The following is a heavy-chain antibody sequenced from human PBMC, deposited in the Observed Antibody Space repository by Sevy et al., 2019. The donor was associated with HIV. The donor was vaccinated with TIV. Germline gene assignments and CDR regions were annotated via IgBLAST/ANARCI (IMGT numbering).Heavy chain of an antibody. V-gene: IGHV1-8*01. J-gene: IGHJ5*02. CDR1: GYTFTSYD. CDR2: MNPNSGNT. CDR3: ARRGDYNWNYWFDP. D-gene: IGHD1-7*01. Sequence: ASVKVSCKASGYTFTSYDINWVRQATGQGLEWMGWMNPNSGNTGYAQKFQGRVTMTRNTSISTAYMELSSLRSEDTAVYCCARRGDYNWNYWFDPWGQGTLVTVSS.